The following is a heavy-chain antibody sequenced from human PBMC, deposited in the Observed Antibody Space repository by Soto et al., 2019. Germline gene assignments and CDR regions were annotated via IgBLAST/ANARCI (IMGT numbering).Heavy chain of an antibody. V-gene: IGHV3-23*01. Sequence: EVQLLESGGGLVQPGASLRLSCAASGLTFSSYALSWVRQAPGKGLEWVSAISDSGGSTYYADSVKGRFTISRDNSKNTLYLQLNSLRAEDTAVYYCAKEAAAVGYFDYWGQGTLVTVSS. J-gene: IGHJ4*02. CDR2: ISDSGGST. CDR3: AKEAAAVGYFDY. D-gene: IGHD6-25*01. CDR1: GLTFSSYA.